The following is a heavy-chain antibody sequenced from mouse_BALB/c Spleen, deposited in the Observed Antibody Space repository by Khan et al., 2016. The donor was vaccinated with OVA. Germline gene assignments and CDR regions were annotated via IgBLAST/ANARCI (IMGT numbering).Heavy chain of an antibody. D-gene: IGHD2-5*01. CDR3: ARQYSNSVLEY. CDR1: GFTFSSFG. V-gene: IGHV5-6*01. CDR2: ISSGGSYT. J-gene: IGHJ2*01. Sequence: EVELVESGGDLVKPGGSLKLSCAASGFTFSSFGMSWIRQTPDKRLEWVATISSGGSYTYYPDSVKGRFTISRDNAKNTLYLQMSSLKSEDTAMYYCARQYSNSVLEYWGQGTTLTVSS.